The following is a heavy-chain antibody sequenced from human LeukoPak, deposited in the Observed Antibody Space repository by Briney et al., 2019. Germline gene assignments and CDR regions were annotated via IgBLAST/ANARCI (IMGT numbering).Heavy chain of an antibody. J-gene: IGHJ4*02. CDR2: ISCRTSDT. CDR3: TRVGSSGSVDY. D-gene: IGHD1-1*01. CDR1: GFTFSDYY. V-gene: IGHV3-11*06. Sequence: GGSLRLSCAASGFTFSDYYMSWIRQAPGKRLEWVSYISCRTSDTNYVDSVKGRFTISRDNAKNSLYLQMNSLRAEDTAVYYCTRVGSSGSVDYWGQGTLVTVSS.